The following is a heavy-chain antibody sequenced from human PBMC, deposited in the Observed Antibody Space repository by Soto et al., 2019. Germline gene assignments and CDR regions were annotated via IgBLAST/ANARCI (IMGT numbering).Heavy chain of an antibody. J-gene: IGHJ6*02. Sequence: SVKVSCKASGGTFSSYAISWVRQAPGQGLEWMGGIIPIFGTANYAQKFQGRVTITADESTSTAYMELSSLRSEDTAVYYCARELGKYCSSTSCYSPNYYYGMDVWGQGTTVTVSS. D-gene: IGHD2-2*01. CDR2: IIPIFGTA. CDR3: ARELGKYCSSTSCYSPNYYYGMDV. CDR1: GGTFSSYA. V-gene: IGHV1-69*13.